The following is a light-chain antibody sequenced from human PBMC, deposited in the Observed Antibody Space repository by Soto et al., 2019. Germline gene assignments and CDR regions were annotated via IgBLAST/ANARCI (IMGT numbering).Light chain of an antibody. V-gene: IGKV3-15*01. Sequence: EIAMTQSPATLSVSLGERATLSCRASQYISNNLAWYQQRPGQAPSLLIYGASTRATGVTARFSGSGSGTDFRLSISGLQSEDSAVSYCQQYNHWSSITFGQGTRLEIK. J-gene: IGKJ5*01. CDR3: QQYNHWSSIT. CDR2: GAS. CDR1: QYISNN.